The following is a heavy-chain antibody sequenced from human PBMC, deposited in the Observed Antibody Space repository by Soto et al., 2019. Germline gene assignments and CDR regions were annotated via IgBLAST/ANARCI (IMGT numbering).Heavy chain of an antibody. CDR2: MCHSGST. CDR1: GDSISSKSYC. Sequence: QLQLQESGPGLVKPSETLSLTCGVSGDSISSKSYCWDWVRQPPGKGLEWIGSMCHSGSTDYNASLNIRVTISVNTSKDQLSLKLTSVTAADTAVYLCASIMVCGVFARFASWGQGTLVIVSS. CDR3: ASIMVCGVFARFAS. V-gene: IGHV4-39*01. J-gene: IGHJ5*01. D-gene: IGHD2-21*01.